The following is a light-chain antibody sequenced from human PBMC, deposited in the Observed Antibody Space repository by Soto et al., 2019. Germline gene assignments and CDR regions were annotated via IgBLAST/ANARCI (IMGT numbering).Light chain of an antibody. CDR1: SSDVGGYNY. J-gene: IGLJ2*01. V-gene: IGLV2-8*01. Sequence: QSALTQPPSASGSPGQSVTISCTGTSSDVGGYNYVSWYQQHPGKAPKLMISEVSKRPSGVPYRFSGSKSGNTASLTVSGLQVEDEDDYYCSSFAGNNNLVFGGGTKLTVL. CDR2: EVS. CDR3: SSFAGNNNLV.